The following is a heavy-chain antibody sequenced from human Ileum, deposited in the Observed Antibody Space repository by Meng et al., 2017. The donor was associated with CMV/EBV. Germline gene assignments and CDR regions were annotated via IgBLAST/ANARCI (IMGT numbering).Heavy chain of an antibody. CDR2: ISSSSSYI. Sequence: GGSLRLSCEVSGFTFSTYWMTWVRQAPGEGLEWVSSISSSSSYIYYADSVKGRFTISRDNAKNSLYLQMNSLRAEDTAVYYCARAYCGGDCYRPPHFDYWGQGTLVTVSS. V-gene: IGHV3-21*01. J-gene: IGHJ4*02. D-gene: IGHD2-21*01. CDR3: ARAYCGGDCYRPPHFDY. CDR1: GFTFSTYW.